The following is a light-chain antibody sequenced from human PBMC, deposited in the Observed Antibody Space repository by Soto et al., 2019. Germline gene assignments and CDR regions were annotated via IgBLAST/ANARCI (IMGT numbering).Light chain of an antibody. CDR1: QGISNH. CDR2: DAS. CDR3: QQYNSYPFT. J-gene: IGKJ3*01. V-gene: IGKV1-16*02. Sequence: DIQMTQSPSSLSASVGDRVTITCRASQGISNHLTWFQQKPGKAPKSLIYDASSLQSGAPSKFSGSGSGTDFTLTISNLQPEDFVTYYCQQYNSYPFTFGPGTTVDIK.